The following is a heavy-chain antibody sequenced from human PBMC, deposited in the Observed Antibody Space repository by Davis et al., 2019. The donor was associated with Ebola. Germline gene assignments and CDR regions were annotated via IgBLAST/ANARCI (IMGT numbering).Heavy chain of an antibody. D-gene: IGHD1-26*01. J-gene: IGHJ4*02. V-gene: IGHV3-33*01. CDR1: GFTLSGYG. CDR2: IWYDGRNQ. CDR3: AREGELWITFPDY. Sequence: GGSLRLSCAASGFTLSGYGLHWVRQPPGKGLEWVAVIWYDGRNQYYADSVKGRFTISRDNSKNTLYLQMSSLRDDDTAVYYCAREGELWITFPDYWGQGILVAVSS.